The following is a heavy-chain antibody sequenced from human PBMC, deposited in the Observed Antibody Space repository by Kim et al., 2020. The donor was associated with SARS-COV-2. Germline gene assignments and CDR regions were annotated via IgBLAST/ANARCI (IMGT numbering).Heavy chain of an antibody. J-gene: IGHJ6*02. Sequence: GGSRRLSCAASGFTFDDYAMHWVRQAPGKGLEWVSLISWDGGSTYYADSVKGRFTISRDNSKNSLYLQMNSLRAEDTALYYCAKDGYSYGFYGMDVWGQGTTVTVSS. D-gene: IGHD5-18*01. CDR2: ISWDGGST. CDR1: GFTFDDYA. V-gene: IGHV3-43D*03. CDR3: AKDGYSYGFYGMDV.